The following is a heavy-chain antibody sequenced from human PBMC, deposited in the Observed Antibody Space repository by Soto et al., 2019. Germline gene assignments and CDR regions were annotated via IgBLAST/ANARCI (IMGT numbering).Heavy chain of an antibody. D-gene: IGHD6-13*01. CDR3: ARSHRWLVRHEYSSSWYFDY. V-gene: IGHV4-39*01. J-gene: IGHJ4*02. Sequence: QLQLQESGPGPVTPSETLSLTCTVSGGSISSSSYYWGWIRQPPGKGLEWIGSIYYSGGTYYNPSLKRPVTISVDTAKNQFSLNRGYGTAADTAVYYCARSHRWLVRHEYSSSWYFDYWGKGTLVTVSS. CDR1: GGSISSSSYY. CDR2: IYYSGGT.